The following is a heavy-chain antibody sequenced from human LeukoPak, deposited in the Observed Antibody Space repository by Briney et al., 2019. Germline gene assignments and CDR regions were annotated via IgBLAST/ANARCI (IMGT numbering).Heavy chain of an antibody. CDR2: IYYSGST. V-gene: IGHV4-30-4*08. D-gene: IGHD3-3*01. CDR3: VRDHYDFWSGYLRGAEGFDP. Sequence: PSETLSLTCTVSGGSISSGDYYWSWIRQPPGKGLEWIGYIYYSGSTYYNPSLKSRVTISVDTSKNQFSLKLSSVTAADTAVYYCVRDHYDFWSGYLRGAEGFDPWGQGTLVTVSS. CDR1: GGSISSGDYY. J-gene: IGHJ5*02.